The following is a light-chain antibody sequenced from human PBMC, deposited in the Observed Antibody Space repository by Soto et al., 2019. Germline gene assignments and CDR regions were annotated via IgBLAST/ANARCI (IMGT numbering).Light chain of an antibody. V-gene: IGKV3-20*01. CDR1: QSVSSK. Sequence: EIVMTQSPGTLSVSPGERATLSCRASQSVSSKLAWYQQKPGQAPRLLIFGASIRATGIPDRFSGSGSGTDFTLTISRLEPEDFAVYHCQQYGGSPTTFGQGTKV. J-gene: IGKJ1*01. CDR2: GAS. CDR3: QQYGGSPTT.